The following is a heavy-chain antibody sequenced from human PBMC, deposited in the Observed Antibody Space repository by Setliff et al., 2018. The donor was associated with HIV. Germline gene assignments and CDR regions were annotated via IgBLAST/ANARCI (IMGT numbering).Heavy chain of an antibody. J-gene: IGHJ4*02. D-gene: IGHD5-18*01. V-gene: IGHV4-30-4*08. CDR3: ARVFVDTAVLRVLEYYFDS. CDR1: GGSISSGDYY. CDR2: IYYSGST. Sequence: PSETLSLTCTVSGGSISSGDYYWSWIRQPPGKGLEWIGYIYYSGSTYYKPSLKSRVTISVDTSKNQFSLRLRSVTAADTAVYYCARVFVDTAVLRVLEYYFDSWGRGTLVTVSS.